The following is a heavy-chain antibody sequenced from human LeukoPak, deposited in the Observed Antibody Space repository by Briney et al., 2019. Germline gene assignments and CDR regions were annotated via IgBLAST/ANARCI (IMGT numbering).Heavy chain of an antibody. J-gene: IGHJ4*02. D-gene: IGHD1-26*01. CDR1: GGSISSNNYY. Sequence: PPETLSLTCTVSGGSISSNNYYWGWIRQPPGKGLEWIGTIYYSGSTYYNPSLKSRVTISVDTSKNQFSLKLSSVTAADTAVYYCARQGSGNYLSPVNYWGQGTLVTVSS. V-gene: IGHV4-39*01. CDR2: IYYSGST. CDR3: ARQGSGNYLSPVNY.